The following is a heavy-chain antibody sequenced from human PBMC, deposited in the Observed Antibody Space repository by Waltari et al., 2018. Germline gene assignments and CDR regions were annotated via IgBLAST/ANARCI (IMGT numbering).Heavy chain of an antibody. Sequence: EVQLLESGGGLVQPGGSLRLSCAASGFSFSTYVMNWVRQAPGKGLEWVSSISDAGGIINYADSVKGRFTISRDNSKNMLYLQMNSLRGEDTAVYYCARASGVDYWGQGTLVTISS. CDR3: ARASGVDY. J-gene: IGHJ4*02. CDR1: GFSFSTYV. V-gene: IGHV3-23*01. D-gene: IGHD3-16*01. CDR2: ISDAGGII.